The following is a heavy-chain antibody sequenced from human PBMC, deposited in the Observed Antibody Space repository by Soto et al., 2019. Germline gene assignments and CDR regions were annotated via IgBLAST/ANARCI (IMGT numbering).Heavy chain of an antibody. CDR1: GFTFSSYS. J-gene: IGHJ6*02. Sequence: EVQLVESGGGLVKPGWSLRLSCAAYGFTFSSYSMNLVRQAPGKGLEWVSSISSSSSYIYYADSVKGRFTISRDNAKNSLYLQMNSRRAEDTAVYYCARDRGAVAGTWVYYYDGMDVWGQGTTVTVSS. D-gene: IGHD6-19*01. CDR2: ISSSSSYI. V-gene: IGHV3-21*01. CDR3: ARDRGAVAGTWVYYYDGMDV.